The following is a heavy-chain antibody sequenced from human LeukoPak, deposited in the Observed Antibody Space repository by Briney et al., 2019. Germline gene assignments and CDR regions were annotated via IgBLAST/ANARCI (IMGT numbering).Heavy chain of an antibody. Sequence: ASVKFSCKASGYTFTSYGISWVRQAPGQGLEWMGWISAYNGNTNYAQKLQGRVTMTTDTSTSTAYMELRSLRSDDTAVYYCARGTQLLWFGEPTQNWFDPWGQGTLVTVSS. CDR2: ISAYNGNT. J-gene: IGHJ5*02. CDR1: GYTFTSYG. CDR3: ARGTQLLWFGEPTQNWFDP. D-gene: IGHD3-10*01. V-gene: IGHV1-18*01.